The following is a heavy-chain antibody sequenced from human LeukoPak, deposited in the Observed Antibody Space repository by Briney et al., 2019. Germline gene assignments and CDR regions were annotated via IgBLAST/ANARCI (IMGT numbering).Heavy chain of an antibody. Sequence: SETLSLTCAVSGYSISSGYYWGWIRQPPGKGLEWIGSIFHGESSYLNPSLKSRITISVDTSKNRFSPKLGSVTAADTAVYYCARLKGSWSIDYWGQGTLVTVSS. J-gene: IGHJ4*02. CDR1: GYSISSGYY. CDR3: ARLKGSWSIDY. D-gene: IGHD6-13*01. V-gene: IGHV4-38-2*01. CDR2: IFHGESS.